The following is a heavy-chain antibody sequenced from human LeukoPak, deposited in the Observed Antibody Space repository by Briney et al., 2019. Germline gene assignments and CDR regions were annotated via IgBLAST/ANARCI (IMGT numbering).Heavy chain of an antibody. CDR3: ARDPLYYYDSSGYPLFDY. J-gene: IGHJ4*02. V-gene: IGHV4-30-4*01. Sequence: SETLSLTCTVSGGSISSGDYYWSWIRQPPGKGLEWIGYIYYSGSTYYNPSLKSRVTISVDTSKNQFSLKLSSVTAADTAVYYCARDPLYYYDSSGYPLFDYWGQGTLVTVSS. CDR2: IYYSGST. CDR1: GGSISSGDYY. D-gene: IGHD3-22*01.